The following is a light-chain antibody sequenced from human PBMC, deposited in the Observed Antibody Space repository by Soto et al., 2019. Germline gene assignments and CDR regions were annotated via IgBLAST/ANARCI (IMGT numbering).Light chain of an antibody. Sequence: EIVLTQSPGTLSLYPGERATLSCRASQSVSSSHLTWYQQKPGQAPRLLIYGASSRATGIPDRFSGSGSGTDFTLTISRLEPEDFAVYYCQHYGSSAWTFGQGTEVEIK. V-gene: IGKV3-20*01. CDR3: QHYGSSAWT. CDR2: GAS. CDR1: QSVSSSH. J-gene: IGKJ1*01.